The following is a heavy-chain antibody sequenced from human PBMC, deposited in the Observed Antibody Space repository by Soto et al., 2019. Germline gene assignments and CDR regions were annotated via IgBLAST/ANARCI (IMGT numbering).Heavy chain of an antibody. J-gene: IGHJ6*02. Sequence: ASVKISGRASGRTVSIYAISRMRQDPGQGLEWMGGIIPIFGTANYAQKFQVRVTITADESTSTAYTELSTLRSEDPAVYDCDRGGGSRMGGGYYYYGMDVWGQGTTVPVSS. V-gene: IGHV1-69*13. CDR3: DRGGGSRMGGGYYYYGMDV. CDR2: IIPIFGTA. D-gene: IGHD3-16*01. CDR1: GRTVSIYA.